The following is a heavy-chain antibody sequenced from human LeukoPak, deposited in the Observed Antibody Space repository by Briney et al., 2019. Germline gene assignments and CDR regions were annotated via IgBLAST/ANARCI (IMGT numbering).Heavy chain of an antibody. V-gene: IGHV3-74*01. CDR2: IRGDGGDA. D-gene: IGHD3-10*01. CDR1: GFTFSSAW. J-gene: IGHJ4*02. CDR3: VRDIVAGSGSYSD. Sequence: PGGSLRLSCAASGFTFSSAWMHWVRQAPGKGLVWVSRIRGDGGDANYADFVKGRYTISRDNAKSTLYLQMNGLGVEDTAVYYCVRDIVAGSGSYSDWGQGTLVTVSS.